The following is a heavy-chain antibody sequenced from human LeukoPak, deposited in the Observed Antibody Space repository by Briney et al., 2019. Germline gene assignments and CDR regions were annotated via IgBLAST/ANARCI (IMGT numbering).Heavy chain of an antibody. J-gene: IGHJ6*02. Sequence: RASVKVSCKASGYTFTGYYMHWVRQAPGQGLEWMGWINPNSGGTSYAQKFQGRVTMTRDTSISTAYMELSRLRSDDTAVYYCASPGIVVVPAAMDYYYYGMDVWGQGTTVTVSS. CDR3: ASPGIVVVPAAMDYYYYGMDV. V-gene: IGHV1-2*02. CDR2: INPNSGGT. CDR1: GYTFTGYY. D-gene: IGHD2-2*01.